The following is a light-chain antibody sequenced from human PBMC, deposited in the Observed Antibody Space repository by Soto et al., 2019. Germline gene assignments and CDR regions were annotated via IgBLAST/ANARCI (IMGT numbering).Light chain of an antibody. CDR1: SSDVGGYNY. CDR3: SSYTTSNTRQIV. CDR2: DVS. J-gene: IGLJ1*01. V-gene: IGLV2-14*03. Sequence: QSALTQPASVSGAPGQSITISCTGTSSDVGGYNYVSWYQHHPGKAPKLIIYDVSNRPSGVSIRFSGSKSDNTASLTISGLQPEDEADYHCSSYTTSNTRQIVCGTGTKLTVL.